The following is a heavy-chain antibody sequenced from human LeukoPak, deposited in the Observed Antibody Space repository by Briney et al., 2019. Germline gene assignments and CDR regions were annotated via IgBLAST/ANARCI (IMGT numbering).Heavy chain of an antibody. CDR3: AKDKYYDSSGYLDY. CDR2: ISGSGGST. J-gene: IGHJ4*02. D-gene: IGHD3-22*01. CDR1: GFTFSSYA. Sequence: GGSLRLSCAASGFTFSSYATSWVRQAPGKGLEWVSAISGSGGSTYYADSVKGRFTISRDNSKNTLYLQMKSLRAEDTAVYYCAKDKYYDSSGYLDYWGQGTLVTVTS. V-gene: IGHV3-23*01.